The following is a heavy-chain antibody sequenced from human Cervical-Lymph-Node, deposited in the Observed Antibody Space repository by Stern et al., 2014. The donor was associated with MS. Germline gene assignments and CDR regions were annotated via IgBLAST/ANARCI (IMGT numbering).Heavy chain of an antibody. CDR1: GYTFTDYY. CDR2: INPVHGGM. D-gene: IGHD4-17*01. Sequence: VQLVESGAEVKKPGASVKVSCKASGYTFTDYYLHCVRQAPGQGLECMGRINPVHGGMKSAQKFQGRVTMTRDTAISTAYMELSRLTSDDTAVYYCARTKTVTTYYGMDVWGQGTTVTVSS. CDR3: ARTKTVTTYYGMDV. V-gene: IGHV1-2*06. J-gene: IGHJ6*02.